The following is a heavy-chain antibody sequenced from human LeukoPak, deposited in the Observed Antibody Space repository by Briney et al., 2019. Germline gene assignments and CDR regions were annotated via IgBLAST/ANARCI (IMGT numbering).Heavy chain of an antibody. D-gene: IGHD2-2*01. J-gene: IGHJ2*01. CDR3: ARDGSSVFWYFDL. CDR1: GGSISSYY. CDR2: IYYSGST. V-gene: IGHV4-59*12. Sequence: SETLSLTCTVSGGSISSYYWSWIRQPPGKGLEWIGYIYYSGSTNYNPSLKSRVTMSVDTSKNQFSLRLTSVTAADTAVYYCARDGSSVFWYFDLWGRGSRVTVSS.